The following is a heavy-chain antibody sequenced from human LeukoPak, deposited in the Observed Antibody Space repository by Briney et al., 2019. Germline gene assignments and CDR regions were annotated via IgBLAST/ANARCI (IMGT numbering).Heavy chain of an antibody. CDR2: INSNGDNT. J-gene: IGHJ4*02. CDR1: GFTFSTYA. Sequence: GGSLRLSCAASGFTFSTYAMTWARQAPGKGLEWVSGINSNGDNTYYADSVRGRFTISRDNSNNALYLQMDSLRAEDTAVYYCANWIGSSSRDYWGQGTLVTVSS. CDR3: ANWIGSSSRDY. V-gene: IGHV3-23*01. D-gene: IGHD6-6*01.